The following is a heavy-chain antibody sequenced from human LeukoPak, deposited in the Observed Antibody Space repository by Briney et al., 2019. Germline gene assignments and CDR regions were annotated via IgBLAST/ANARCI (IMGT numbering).Heavy chain of an antibody. CDR3: ATNVPGYSYGYWVA. J-gene: IGHJ5*02. CDR2: MSYTGSG. V-gene: IGHV4-59*01. Sequence: SETLSLTCTVSGDSLSNYYWNWIRQPPGKGLEWIGYMSYTGSGKYNPSLKSRVTISVDTSKRRISLKLTSVTTAGTAVYYCATNVPGYSYGYWVAWGQGTLVTVSS. CDR1: GDSLSNYY. D-gene: IGHD5-18*01.